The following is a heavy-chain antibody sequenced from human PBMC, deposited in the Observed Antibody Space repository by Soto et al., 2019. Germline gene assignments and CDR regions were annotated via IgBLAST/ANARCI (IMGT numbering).Heavy chain of an antibody. Sequence: QLQLQESGPGLVKPSETLSLTCTVSGGSLSSNSYYRGWIRQPPGKGLEWIGTIYYSGRIYYNPSLKSRVTTSVDTPKNQFSLKVSSVTSADTAVYYCARLGSGLRNSWGQGTLVTVSS. CDR2: IYYSGRI. V-gene: IGHV4-39*01. CDR3: ARLGSGLRNS. D-gene: IGHD3-10*01. CDR1: GGSLSSNSYY. J-gene: IGHJ4*02.